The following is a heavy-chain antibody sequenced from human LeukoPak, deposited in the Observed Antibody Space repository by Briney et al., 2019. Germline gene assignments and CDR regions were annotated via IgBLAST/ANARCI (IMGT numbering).Heavy chain of an antibody. V-gene: IGHV4-39*01. CDR1: GGSISSSSYY. Sequence: PSETLSLTCTVSGGSISSSSYYWGWIRQPPGKGLEWIVSIYYSGSTYYNPPLKSRVTISVDTSKNQFSLKLSSVTAADTAVYYCARHKRTAMVTKDNWFDPWGQGTLVTVSS. CDR2: IYYSGST. CDR3: ARHKRTAMVTKDNWFDP. D-gene: IGHD5-18*01. J-gene: IGHJ5*02.